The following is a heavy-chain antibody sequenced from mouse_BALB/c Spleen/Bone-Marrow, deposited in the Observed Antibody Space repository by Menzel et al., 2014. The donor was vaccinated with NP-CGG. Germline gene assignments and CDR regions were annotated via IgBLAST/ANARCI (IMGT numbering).Heavy chain of an antibody. Sequence: VRLQQSGSVLVRPGASVKLSCKASGYTFTNSWIHWAKQRPGQGLEWIGEIRPNSGNTNYNERFKGKVTLTADISSSTAYVDLSSLTSEDSAVYYCARHHRYAYYFDYWGQGTTLTVSS. V-gene: IGHV1S130*01. CDR2: IRPNSGNT. CDR3: ARHHRYAYYFDY. D-gene: IGHD2-14*01. J-gene: IGHJ2*01. CDR1: GYTFTNSW.